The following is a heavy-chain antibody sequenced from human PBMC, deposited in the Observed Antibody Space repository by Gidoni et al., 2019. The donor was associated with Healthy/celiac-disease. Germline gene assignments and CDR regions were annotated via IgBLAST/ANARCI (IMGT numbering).Heavy chain of an antibody. V-gene: IGHV3-23*01. CDR3: AKGRGYCSGGSCPPHFQH. D-gene: IGHD2-15*01. J-gene: IGHJ1*01. CDR1: GFTFSSYA. Sequence: EVQLLESGGGLVQPGVSLRLSCAASGFTFSSYAMSWVRQAPGKGLEWVSAISGSGGSTYYADSVKGRFTISRDNSKNTLYLQMNSLRAEDTAVYYCAKGRGYCSGGSCPPHFQHWGQGTLVTVSS. CDR2: ISGSGGST.